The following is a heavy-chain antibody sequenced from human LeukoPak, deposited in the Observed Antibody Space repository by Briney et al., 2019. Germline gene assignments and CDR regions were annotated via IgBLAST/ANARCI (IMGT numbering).Heavy chain of an antibody. J-gene: IGHJ4*02. V-gene: IGHV1-46*01. D-gene: IGHD5-12*01. CDR2: INPSGGST. Sequence: GASVKVSCKASGYTFISYYMHWVRQAPGQGLEWMGIINPSGGSTSYAQKFQGRVTMTRDTSTSTVYMELSSLRSEDTAVYYCAAAYSAYDYFNSWGQGTLVTVSS. CDR1: GYTFISYY. CDR3: AAAYSAYDYFNS.